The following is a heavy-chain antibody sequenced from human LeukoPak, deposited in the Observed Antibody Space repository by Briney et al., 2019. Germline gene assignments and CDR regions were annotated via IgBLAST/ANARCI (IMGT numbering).Heavy chain of an antibody. J-gene: IGHJ4*02. D-gene: IGHD6-19*01. CDR1: GGSISSSSYY. CDR2: IYYSGNI. V-gene: IGHV4-39*01. Sequence: PSETLSLTCTVSGGSISSSSYYWGWIRQPPGKGLEWIGSIYYSGNIYYNPSLKSRVTISVDTSKNQFSLKLTSVTAADTPVYYCARAPIAVAGAGHEYFDYWGQGTLVTVSS. CDR3: ARAPIAVAGAGHEYFDY.